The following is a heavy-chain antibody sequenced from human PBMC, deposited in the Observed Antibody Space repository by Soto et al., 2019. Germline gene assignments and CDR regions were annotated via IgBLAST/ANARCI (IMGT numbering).Heavy chain of an antibody. V-gene: IGHV5-51*01. CDR2: IYPGDSDT. D-gene: IGHD3-16*01. CDR1: GYSFTSYW. Sequence: PVESLKISCKGSGYSFTSYWISWLRQKPVRGLEWMGIIYPGDSDTRYNPSFQGQVTISVDKSINTAYLQLDSLEASDTATYYCARHLRSYDFFQYYYGIDVWGQGSTVTVSS. CDR3: ARHLRSYDFFQYYYGIDV. J-gene: IGHJ6*02.